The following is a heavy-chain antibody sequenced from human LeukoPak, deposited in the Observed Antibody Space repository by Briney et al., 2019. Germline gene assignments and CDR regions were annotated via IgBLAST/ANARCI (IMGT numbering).Heavy chain of an antibody. CDR2: MNPNSGNT. CDR3: ARGPASSGYYYLDY. V-gene: IGHV1-8*01. CDR1: GYTFTSYD. J-gene: IGHJ4*02. Sequence: ASVKVSCKASGYTFTSYDINWVRQATGQGLEWMGWMNPNSGNTGYAQKFQGRVTMTRNTSISTAYMELSSLRFEDTAVYYCARGPASSGYYYLDYWGQGTLVTVSS. D-gene: IGHD3-22*01.